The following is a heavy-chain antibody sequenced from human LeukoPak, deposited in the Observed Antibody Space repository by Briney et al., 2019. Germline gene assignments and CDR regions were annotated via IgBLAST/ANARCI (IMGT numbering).Heavy chain of an antibody. CDR3: ARGYAGGYFDL. J-gene: IGHJ2*01. CDR2: ICPDGTVT. D-gene: IGHD5-12*01. V-gene: IGHV3-74*01. Sequence: GGSLRLSCAASGFTFSTYCMHWVRQAPGKGPMWVSRICPDGTVTNYADSVKARFIISRDNARNTVYLQMNSLRAEDTAVYYCARGYAGGYFDLWGRGTLVTVSS. CDR1: GFTFSTYC.